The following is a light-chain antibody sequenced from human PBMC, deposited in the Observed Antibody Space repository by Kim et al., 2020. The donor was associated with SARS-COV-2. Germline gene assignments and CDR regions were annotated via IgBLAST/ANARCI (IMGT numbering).Light chain of an antibody. V-gene: IGLV1-44*01. CDR2: RNN. Sequence: GQRLTISCSGSSSNIGSNTVNWYQQLPGTAPKLLIYRNNQRPSGVPDRFSGSKSGTSASLAISGLQSEDEADYYCAAWDDSLNGRVFGGGTKLTVL. CDR3: AAWDDSLNGRV. J-gene: IGLJ3*02. CDR1: SSNIGSNT.